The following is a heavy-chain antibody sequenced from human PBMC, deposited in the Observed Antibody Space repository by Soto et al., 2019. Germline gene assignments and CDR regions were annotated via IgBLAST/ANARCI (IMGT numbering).Heavy chain of an antibody. CDR1: GFTFSSYS. V-gene: IGHV3-21*01. J-gene: IGHJ4*02. Sequence: EVQLVESGGGLVKPGGSLRLSCAASGFTFSSYSMNWVRQAPGKGLEWVSSISSSSSYIYYADSVKGRFIISRDNAKNSLYLQKNSLRAEDTAVYYCARDGPHDCGDYDFEDWGQGTLVTVSS. CDR3: ARDGPHDCGDYDFED. D-gene: IGHD4-17*01. CDR2: ISSSSSYI.